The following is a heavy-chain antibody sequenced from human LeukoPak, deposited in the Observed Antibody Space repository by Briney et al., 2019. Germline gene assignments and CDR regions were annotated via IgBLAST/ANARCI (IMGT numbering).Heavy chain of an antibody. CDR2: INHSGST. CDR3: ARGRGRYGFFY. Sequence: SETLSLTCAVYGGSFSGYYWSWIRQPPGKGLEWIGEINHSGSTNYNPSLKSRVTISVDTSKNQFSLKLSSVTDADTAVYYCARGRGRYGFFYWGQGTLVTVSS. J-gene: IGHJ4*02. CDR1: GGSFSGYY. V-gene: IGHV4-34*01. D-gene: IGHD6-19*01.